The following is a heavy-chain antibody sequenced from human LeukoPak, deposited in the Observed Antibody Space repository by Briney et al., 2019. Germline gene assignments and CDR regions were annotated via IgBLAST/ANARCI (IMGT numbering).Heavy chain of an antibody. CDR2: ISYDGSNK. Sequence: GRSLRLSCAASGFTFSSYAMHWVRQAPGKGLEWVAVISYDGSNKYYADSVKGRFTISRDNSKNTLYLQMNSLRAEDTAVYYCARLWDDYVWGSYRSFDYWGQGTLVTVSS. CDR3: ARLWDDYVWGSYRSFDY. V-gene: IGHV3-30*04. CDR1: GFTFSSYA. D-gene: IGHD3-16*02. J-gene: IGHJ4*02.